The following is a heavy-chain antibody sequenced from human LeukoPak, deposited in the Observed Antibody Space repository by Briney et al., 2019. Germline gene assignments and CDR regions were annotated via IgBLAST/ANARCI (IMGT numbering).Heavy chain of an antibody. CDR2: INHSGST. J-gene: IGHJ6*04. CDR1: GGSFSGYY. V-gene: IGHV4-34*01. CDR3: ARGNMVRGVDLYYYGMDV. Sequence: SETLSLTCAVYGGSFSGYYWSWIRQPPGKGLEWLGEINHSGSTNYNPSLKSRVTISVDTSKNQFSLKLSSVTAADTAVYYCARGNMVRGVDLYYYGMDVWGKGTTVTVSS. D-gene: IGHD3-10*01.